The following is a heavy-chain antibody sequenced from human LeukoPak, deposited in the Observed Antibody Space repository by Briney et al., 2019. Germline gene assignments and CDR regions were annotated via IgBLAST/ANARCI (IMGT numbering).Heavy chain of an antibody. D-gene: IGHD1-14*01. Sequence: GASVKVSCKASGGTFSRHTISWVRQSPGRGLEWMGGITPMFGTSNYAQKFRGRVTITADESTSTAFVELSSLRSEDTAVYYCARDSSEFRSLLFHWGQGTLVTVSS. CDR2: ITPMFGTS. CDR3: ARDSSEFRSLLFH. CDR1: GGTFSRHT. J-gene: IGHJ1*01. V-gene: IGHV1-69*13.